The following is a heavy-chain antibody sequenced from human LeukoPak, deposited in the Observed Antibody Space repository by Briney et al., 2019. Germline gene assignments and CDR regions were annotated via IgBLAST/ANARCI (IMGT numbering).Heavy chain of an antibody. CDR2: IYYSGST. CDR1: GGSISSYY. J-gene: IGHJ4*02. D-gene: IGHD2-21*01. V-gene: IGHV4-59*01. Sequence: SETLSLTCTVSGGSISSYYWSWIRQPPGKGLEWIGYIYYSGSTNYNPSLKSRVTISVGTSKNQFSLKLSSVTAADTAVYCCARAYCGGDCYIFSLNFDYWGQGTLVTVSS. CDR3: ARAYCGGDCYIFSLNFDY.